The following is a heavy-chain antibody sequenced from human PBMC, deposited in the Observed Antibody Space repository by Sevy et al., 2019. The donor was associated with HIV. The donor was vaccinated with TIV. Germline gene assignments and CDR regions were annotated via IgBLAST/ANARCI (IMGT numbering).Heavy chain of an antibody. CDR1: GGTFSSYA. Sequence: ASVKVSCKASGGTFSSYAISWVRQAPGQGLEWMGRTIPIFVIANYAQKFQGRVTINAGKSTSPAYMELSGLTSEDTALNYCPFGGGEDWGQGTLVTVSS. CDR3: PFGGGED. V-gene: IGHV1-69*04. CDR2: TIPIFVIA. D-gene: IGHD3-10*01. J-gene: IGHJ4*02.